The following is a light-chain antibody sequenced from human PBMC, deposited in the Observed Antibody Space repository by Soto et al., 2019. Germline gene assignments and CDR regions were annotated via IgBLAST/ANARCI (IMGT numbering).Light chain of an antibody. Sequence: QMTQSLSTLSSSLGESVTKSCRGSQSINNYLAWYQQKPGKAPKLVIYDDSTLERGVPSRFSGTGSGTELNLTISRLQPDDFATYYCQQYYRSSITCGQGTRLEIK. J-gene: IGKJ5*01. V-gene: IGKV1-5*01. CDR3: QQYYRSSIT. CDR1: QSINNY. CDR2: DDS.